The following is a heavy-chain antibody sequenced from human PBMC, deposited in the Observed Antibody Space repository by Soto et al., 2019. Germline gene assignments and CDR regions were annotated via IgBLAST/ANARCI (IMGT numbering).Heavy chain of an antibody. D-gene: IGHD4-17*01. V-gene: IGHV2-5*02. CDR1: GFSLSTSGVG. J-gene: IGHJ5*02. Sequence: QITLKESGPTLVKPTQTLTLTCTFSGFSLSTSGVGVGWIRQPPGKALEWLALIYWDDDKRYSPSLKSRLTITKDTSKNQVVLTMTNMDPVDTATYYCAHRHGVRFYGDLYNWFDPWGQGTLVTVSS. CDR2: IYWDDDK. CDR3: AHRHGVRFYGDLYNWFDP.